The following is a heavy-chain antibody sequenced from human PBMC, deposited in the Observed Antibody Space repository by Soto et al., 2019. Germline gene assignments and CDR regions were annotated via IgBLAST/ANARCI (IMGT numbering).Heavy chain of an antibody. V-gene: IGHV5-51*01. D-gene: IGHD6-6*01. J-gene: IGHJ6*01. Sequence: PGESLKISCKGSGYSFTSYWIGWVRQMPGKGLEWMGVIYPGYSETRYSPSFQGQVTISADKSISTAYLHGGSLKASDTASYYCARTLEYRTSSGRCTPGGYGMDVWRQGPTVTVSS. CDR2: IYPGYSET. CDR3: ARTLEYRTSSGRCTPGGYGMDV. CDR1: GYSFTSYW.